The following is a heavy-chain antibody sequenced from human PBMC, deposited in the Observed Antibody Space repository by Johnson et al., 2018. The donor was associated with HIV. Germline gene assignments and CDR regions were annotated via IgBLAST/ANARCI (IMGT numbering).Heavy chain of an antibody. Sequence: VQLVESGGGLIQPGGSLRLSCAASGFTVSSNYMSWVRQAPGKGLEWVSVLYSGDSTYYADPVKGRFTISRDNSKNTLYLQMNSLRAEDTAVYYCARVGAGYCSSTSCYTDDAFDIWGQGTMVTVSS. V-gene: IGHV3-53*01. CDR2: LYSGDST. CDR1: GFTVSSNY. CDR3: ARVGAGYCSSTSCYTDDAFDI. D-gene: IGHD2-2*02. J-gene: IGHJ3*02.